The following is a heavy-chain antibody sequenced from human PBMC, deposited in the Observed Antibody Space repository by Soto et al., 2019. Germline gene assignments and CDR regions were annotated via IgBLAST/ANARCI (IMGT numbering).Heavy chain of an antibody. J-gene: IGHJ4*02. Sequence: ASVKVSCKASGYTFTSYDINWVRQATGQGLEWMGWMNPNSGNTGYAQKFQGRVTMTRNTSISTAYMELSSLRSEDTAVYYCFYTSPGGGYDYRDYWGQGTLVTVSS. CDR3: FYTSPGGGYDYRDY. CDR1: GYTFTSYD. CDR2: MNPNSGNT. D-gene: IGHD5-12*01. V-gene: IGHV1-8*01.